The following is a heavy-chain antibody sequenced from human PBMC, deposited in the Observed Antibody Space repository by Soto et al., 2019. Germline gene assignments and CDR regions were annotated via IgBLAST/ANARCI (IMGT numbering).Heavy chain of an antibody. CDR1: GFTFNTHW. D-gene: IGHD1-26*01. J-gene: IGHJ4*02. CDR2: IYFDGITT. CDR3: ARGGAMGVDY. V-gene: IGHV3-74*01. Sequence: GGSLRLSCTASGFTFNTHWMHWVRQAPGKGLVWVSRIYFDGITTNYADAVKGRLTVSRDNAKNTVYLHVNTLRDENTAAYYCARGGAMGVDYWGQGTLVTSPQ.